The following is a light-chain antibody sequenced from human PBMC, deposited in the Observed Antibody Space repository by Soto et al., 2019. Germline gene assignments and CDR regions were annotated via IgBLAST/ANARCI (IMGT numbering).Light chain of an antibody. CDR2: AAS. J-gene: IGKJ3*01. CDR3: QRYNYPSS. V-gene: IGKV3D-15*01. CDR1: QSVSSR. Sequence: EILMTQSPSALSVSPGDRATISCRASQSVSSRLAWYQHKPGQAPRLLIYAASTRATGVPARFSGSGSGTDFTITIIQLEDDDISDCYHQRYNYPSSFGHGTKVDIK.